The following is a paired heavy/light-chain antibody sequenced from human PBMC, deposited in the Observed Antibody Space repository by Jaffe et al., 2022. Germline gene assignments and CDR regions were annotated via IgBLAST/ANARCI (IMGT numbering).Light chain of an antibody. CDR3: QQYDNLPPQLT. CDR1: QDISNY. CDR2: DAS. J-gene: IGKJ4*01. V-gene: IGKV1-33*01. Sequence: DIQMTQSPSSLSASVGDRVTITCQASQDISNYLNWYQQKPGKAPKLLIYDASNLETGVPSRFSGSGSGTDFTFTISSLQPEDIATYYCQQYDNLPPQLTFGGGTKVEIK.
Heavy chain of an antibody. CDR1: GYTFTGYY. J-gene: IGHJ1*01. Sequence: QVQLVQSGAEVKKPGASVKVSCKASGYTFTGYYMHWVRQAPGQGLEWMGWINPNSGGTNYAQKFQGRVTMTRDTSISTAYMELSRLRSDDTAVYYCAIMGAYYDILTGYYNSYFQHWGQGTLVTVSS. CDR2: INPNSGGT. V-gene: IGHV1-2*02. D-gene: IGHD3-9*01. CDR3: AIMGAYYDILTGYYNSYFQH.